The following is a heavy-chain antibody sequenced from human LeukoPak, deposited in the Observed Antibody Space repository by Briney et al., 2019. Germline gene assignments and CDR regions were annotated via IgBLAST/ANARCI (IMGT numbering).Heavy chain of an antibody. D-gene: IGHD3-10*01. CDR2: IKQDGSEK. CDR1: GFTFSNFW. Sequence: GGSLRLSCAASGFTFSNFWMIWVRQAPGKGLEWVANIKQDGSEKYYVDSVKGRFTISRDNAKSSLYLQMNSLRAEDTALYYCALPRRGYWGQGTLVTVSS. V-gene: IGHV3-7*01. CDR3: ALPRRGY. J-gene: IGHJ4*02.